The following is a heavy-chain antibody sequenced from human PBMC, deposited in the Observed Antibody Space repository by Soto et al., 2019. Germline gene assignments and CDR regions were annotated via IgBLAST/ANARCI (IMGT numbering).Heavy chain of an antibody. CDR3: AKDFGGTLVILYYYYGMDV. V-gene: IGHV3-30*18. J-gene: IGHJ6*02. CDR2: ISYDGSNK. CDR1: GFTFSSYG. D-gene: IGHD3-10*01. Sequence: QAGGSLRLSCAASGFTFSSYGMHWVRQAPGKGLEWVAVISYDGSNKYYADSVKGRFTISRDNSKNTLYLQMNSLRAEDTAVYYCAKDFGGTLVILYYYYGMDVWGQGTTVTVSS.